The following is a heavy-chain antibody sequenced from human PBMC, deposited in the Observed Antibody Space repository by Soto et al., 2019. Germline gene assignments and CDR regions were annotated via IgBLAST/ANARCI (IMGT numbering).Heavy chain of an antibody. CDR2: ISAYNGNT. D-gene: IGHD3-10*01. CDR3: ARDNERITMVRGAVYAGTGFDP. Sequence: ASVKVSCKASGYTFTSYGISWVRQAPGQGLEWMGWISAYNGNTNYAQKLQGRVTMTTDTSTSTAYMELRSLRSDDTAVYYCARDNERITMVRGAVYAGTGFDPWGQGTLVTVSS. CDR1: GYTFTSYG. J-gene: IGHJ5*02. V-gene: IGHV1-18*01.